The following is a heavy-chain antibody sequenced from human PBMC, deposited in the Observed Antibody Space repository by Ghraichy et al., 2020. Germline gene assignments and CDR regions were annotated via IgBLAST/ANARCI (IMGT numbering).Heavy chain of an antibody. CDR3: ARVYSSSRDAFDI. J-gene: IGHJ3*02. CDR1: GGSVSSGSYY. D-gene: IGHD6-13*01. V-gene: IGHV4-61*01. CDR2: IYYSGST. Sequence: SETLSLTCTVSGGSVSSGSYYWSWIRQPPGKGLEWIGYIYYSGSTNYNPSLKSRVTISVDTSKNQFSLKLSSVTAADTAVYYCARVYSSSRDAFDIWGQGTMVTVSS.